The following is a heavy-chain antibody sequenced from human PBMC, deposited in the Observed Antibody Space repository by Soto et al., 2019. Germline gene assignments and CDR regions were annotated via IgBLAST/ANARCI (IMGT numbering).Heavy chain of an antibody. CDR3: ARPYYYDSSGYYSGWYVDS. J-gene: IGHJ4*02. Sequence: SETLSLTCTFSGGSISDYYWSWIRQPPGKGLEWIGNIYYSGTTNYKPSLKSRVTISADTSKNQFSLNLSSVTAADTAVYYCARPYYYDSSGYYSGWYVDSLGQGTLVTVS. D-gene: IGHD3-22*01. CDR1: GGSISDYY. CDR2: IYYSGTT. V-gene: IGHV4-59*01.